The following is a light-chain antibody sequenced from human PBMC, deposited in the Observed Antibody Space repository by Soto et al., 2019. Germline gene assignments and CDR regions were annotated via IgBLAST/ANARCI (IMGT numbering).Light chain of an antibody. Sequence: DIQMTQSPSSLSASVGDRVTITCRASRGLRNSLAWYQQKPGKAPKLLIYAASTLQSGVPSRFSGSGSGTEFTLTISSLQPEDFATYYCQQLNSYSITFGQGTRLEIK. V-gene: IGKV1-9*01. CDR2: AAS. CDR3: QQLNSYSIT. CDR1: RGLRNS. J-gene: IGKJ5*01.